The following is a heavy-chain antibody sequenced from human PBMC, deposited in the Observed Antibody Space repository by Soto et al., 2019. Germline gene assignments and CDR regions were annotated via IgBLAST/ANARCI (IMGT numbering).Heavy chain of an antibody. CDR2: ISYDGSNK. D-gene: IGHD1-7*01. V-gene: IGHV3-30*18. J-gene: IGHJ6*02. CDR1: GFTFSSYG. Sequence: GGSLRLSCAASGFTFSSYGMHWVRQAPGKGLEWVAVISYDGSNKYYADSVKGRFTISRDNSKNTLYLQMNSLRAEDTAVYYCAKTYWNYGDYYYYYGMDVWGQGTTVTVSS. CDR3: AKTYWNYGDYYYYYGMDV.